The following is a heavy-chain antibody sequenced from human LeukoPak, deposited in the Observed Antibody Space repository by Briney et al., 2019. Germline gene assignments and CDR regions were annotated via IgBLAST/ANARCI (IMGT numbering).Heavy chain of an antibody. CDR1: GYTFTGYY. Sequence: ASVKVSCKASGYTFTGYYMHWVRQAPGQGLEWMGWIHPNSGGTNYAQKFQGRVTMTRDTSISTAYMELSRLRSDDTAVYYCAREGPTGIAAAGTRVNWFDPWGQGTLVTVSS. CDR2: IHPNSGGT. CDR3: AREGPTGIAAAGTRVNWFDP. D-gene: IGHD6-13*01. J-gene: IGHJ5*02. V-gene: IGHV1-2*02.